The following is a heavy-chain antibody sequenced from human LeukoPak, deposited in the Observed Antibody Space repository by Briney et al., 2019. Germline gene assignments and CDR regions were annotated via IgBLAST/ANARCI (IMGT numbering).Heavy chain of an antibody. J-gene: IGHJ4*02. Sequence: GGSLRLSCAASGFTFSSYSMNWVRQAPGKGLEWVSSISGSRIHIYYADSVKGRSTISRDNAKNSLYLQMNSLRAEDTAVYYCTRSDFYGSVTYPDNWGQGTLVTVSS. D-gene: IGHD3-10*01. CDR1: GFTFSSYS. V-gene: IGHV3-21*01. CDR3: TRSDFYGSVTYPDN. CDR2: ISGSRIHI.